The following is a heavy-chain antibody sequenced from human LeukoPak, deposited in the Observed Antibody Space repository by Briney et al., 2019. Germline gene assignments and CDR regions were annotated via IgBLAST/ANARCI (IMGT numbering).Heavy chain of an antibody. D-gene: IGHD5-12*01. CDR3: PRGGEKYSGYDPSVDY. CDR1: GFTFSSYG. Sequence: QTGGSLRLSCAASGFTFSSYGMHWVRQAPGKGLEWVAFIRYDGSNKYYADSVKGRFTISRDNSKNTLYLQMNSLGAEDTAVYYCPRGGEKYSGYDPSVDYWGQGTLVTVSS. CDR2: IRYDGSNK. J-gene: IGHJ4*02. V-gene: IGHV3-30*02.